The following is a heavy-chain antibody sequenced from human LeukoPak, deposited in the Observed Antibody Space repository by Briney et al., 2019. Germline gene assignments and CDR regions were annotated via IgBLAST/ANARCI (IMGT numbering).Heavy chain of an antibody. CDR1: GGSISSGGYY. CDR3: ARVFLTSTITGAPTVHFDY. Sequence: SETLSLTCTVSGGSISSGGYYWSWIRQHPGKGLEWIGYIYYSGSTNYSPSLKSRVTISRDTSKNQFSLRLTSVTAADAAVYYCARVFLTSTITGAPTVHFDYWGQGTLVTVSS. V-gene: IGHV4-31*03. D-gene: IGHD5/OR15-5a*01. J-gene: IGHJ4*02. CDR2: IYYSGST.